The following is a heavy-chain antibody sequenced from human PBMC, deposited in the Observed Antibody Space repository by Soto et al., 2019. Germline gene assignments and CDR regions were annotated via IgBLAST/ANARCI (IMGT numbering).Heavy chain of an antibody. CDR1: GGSFSGYY. V-gene: IGHV4-34*01. CDR3: TRGYCTSNGCHYYYDY. CDR2: INHSGST. D-gene: IGHD2-2*01. Sequence: PSETLSLTCAVYGGSFSGYYWSWIRQTPGKGLEWIGEINHSGSTNYNPSLKSRVTISVDTSKNLFSLKLSSVAAADTAVYYCTRGYCTSNGCHYYYDYWGQGTPVTVSS. J-gene: IGHJ4*02.